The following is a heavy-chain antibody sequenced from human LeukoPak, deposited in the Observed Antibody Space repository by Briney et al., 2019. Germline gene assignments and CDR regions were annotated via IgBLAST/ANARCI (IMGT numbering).Heavy chain of an antibody. D-gene: IGHD3-10*01. V-gene: IGHV5-51*01. CDR3: ARRSDYYDNWFDP. CDR1: GYSFTSYW. J-gene: IGHJ5*02. CDR2: IYPGDSDT. Sequence: HGESLKTSCKGSGYSFTSYWIGWVRQMPGKGLEWMGIIYPGDSDTRYSPSFQGQVTISADKSISTAYLQWSSLKASDTAMYYCARRSDYYDNWFDPWGQGTLVTVSS.